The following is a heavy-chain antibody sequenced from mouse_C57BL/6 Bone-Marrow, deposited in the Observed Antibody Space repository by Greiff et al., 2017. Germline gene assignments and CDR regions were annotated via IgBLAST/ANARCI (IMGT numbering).Heavy chain of an antibody. Sequence: VQLQQPGAELVKPRASVKMSCKASGYTFTRYWITWVKQRPGQGLEWIGDIYPGSGSTNYNEKFKSKATLTVDTSSSTAYMQLSSLTSEDSAVYYCAREISTVAWYIDVWGTGTTGTVSS. J-gene: IGHJ1*02. CDR3: AREISTVAWYIDV. CDR2: IYPGSGST. D-gene: IGHD1-1*01. CDR1: GYTFTRYW. V-gene: IGHV1-55*01.